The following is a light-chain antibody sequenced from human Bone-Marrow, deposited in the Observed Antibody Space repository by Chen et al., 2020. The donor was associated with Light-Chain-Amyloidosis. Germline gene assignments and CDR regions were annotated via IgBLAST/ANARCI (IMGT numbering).Light chain of an antibody. V-gene: IGKV3-20*01. CDR3: QQYGTSPLT. CDR1: QTISSNY. J-gene: IGKJ4*01. Sequence: EIVLTQSPGTLSLSPGEGANLSCRASQTISSNYLTWYQQKFGQAPRLLIYGSSSRATGIPDRFTGSGSGTDFTRTINRLEPEDFAMYYCQQYGTSPLTFGGGTKVGIK. CDR2: GSS.